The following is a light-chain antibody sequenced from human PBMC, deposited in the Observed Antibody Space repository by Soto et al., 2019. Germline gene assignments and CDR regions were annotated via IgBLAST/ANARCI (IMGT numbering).Light chain of an antibody. V-gene: IGKV3-20*01. CDR2: GAS. CDR1: QSVSSSY. Sequence: EIVLTQSPGTLSLSPGERATLSCRASQSVSSSYLAWYQQKPGQAPRLLIYGASSRATGIPDRFSGSGSGTDFTLTISRLEPEDFVVYYCQQYGSSPWTFDQGTKVEIK. J-gene: IGKJ1*01. CDR3: QQYGSSPWT.